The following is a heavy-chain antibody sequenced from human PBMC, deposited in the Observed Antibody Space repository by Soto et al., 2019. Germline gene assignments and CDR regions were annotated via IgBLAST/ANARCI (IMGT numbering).Heavy chain of an antibody. J-gene: IGHJ3*02. CDR2: ITWNSGSI. CDR1: GFTFNDYA. Sequence: PGGSLRLSCAASGFTFNDYAMRWVRQAPGKGLEWVSGITWNSGSIAYADSVKGRFTISRDNAKNSLYLQMNSLRAEDTALYYCAKDVNPSSYYYSSGYYYKDSFDIWGQGVMVTVSS. V-gene: IGHV3-9*01. CDR3: AKDVNPSSYYYSSGYYYKDSFDI. D-gene: IGHD3-22*01.